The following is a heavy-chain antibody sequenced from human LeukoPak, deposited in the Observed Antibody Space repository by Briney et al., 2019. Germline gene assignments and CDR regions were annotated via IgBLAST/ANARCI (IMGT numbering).Heavy chain of an antibody. V-gene: IGHV3-48*01. J-gene: IGHJ4*02. CDR3: ARVSTRGMTTVPQGGDY. CDR1: GFTFSSYS. CDR2: ISSSSSTI. Sequence: SGGSLRLSCAASGFTFSSYSMKWVRQAPGKGLEWVSYISSSSSTIYYGDSVKGRFTISRDNAKNSLYLQMNSLRAEDTAVYYCARVSTRGMTTVPQGGDYWGQGTLVTVSS. D-gene: IGHD4-17*01.